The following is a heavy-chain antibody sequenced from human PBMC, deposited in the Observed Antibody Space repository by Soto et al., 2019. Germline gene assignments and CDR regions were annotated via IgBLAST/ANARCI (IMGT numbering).Heavy chain of an antibody. V-gene: IGHV5-10-1*01. J-gene: IGHJ5*02. CDR2: IGPADSNT. CDR1: GYSFTTYW. CDR3: ARDPVDGYAFFDS. D-gene: IGHD5-12*01. Sequence: GESLKISCEGSGYSFTTYWITWVRQMPGKGLEWMGRIGPADSNTVYSPSFQGHVTISADRSISTAYLQWSSLKASDTAVYWCARDPVDGYAFFDSWGQGALVTVSS.